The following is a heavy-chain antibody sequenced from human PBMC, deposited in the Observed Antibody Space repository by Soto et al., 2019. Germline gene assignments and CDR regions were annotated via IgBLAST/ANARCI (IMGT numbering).Heavy chain of an antibody. CDR3: AHTLCWIYDSIANWFAP. D-gene: IGHD3-22*01. CDR2: IYWDDDK. Sequence: QITLKESGPTLVKPTQTLTLTCTSSGFSLSTSGVGVGWIRQPPGKAREWLALIYWDDDKRYSPSLKSRLIITKDTSKNQVVHTMTDMDPVNTSTYYCAHTLCWIYDSIANWFAPWGQGTLVTVSS. J-gene: IGHJ5*02. V-gene: IGHV2-5*02. CDR1: GFSLSTSGVG.